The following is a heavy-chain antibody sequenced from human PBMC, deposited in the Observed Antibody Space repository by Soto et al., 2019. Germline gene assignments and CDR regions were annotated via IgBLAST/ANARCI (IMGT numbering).Heavy chain of an antibody. J-gene: IGHJ4*02. CDR2: IFHTGST. CDR3: GRARGYASGWMYFDY. CDR1: GGSISGYY. Sequence: PSETLSLTCNVSGGSISGYYWSWIRQAPGKGLQWIGYIFHTGSTSYNPSLRSRVTISVDTSKNQFSLNMNSVTAADTAVYYCGRARGYASGWMYFDYWGQGTLGTVSS. D-gene: IGHD5-12*01. V-gene: IGHV4-59*01.